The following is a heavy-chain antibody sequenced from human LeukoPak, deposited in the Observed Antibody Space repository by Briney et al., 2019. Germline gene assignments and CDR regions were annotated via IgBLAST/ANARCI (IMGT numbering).Heavy chain of an antibody. D-gene: IGHD6-19*01. CDR3: ARILDSAWGELGY. CDR2: IRSDGSNK. V-gene: IGHV3-30*02. CDR1: GFSFSSYG. J-gene: IGHJ4*02. Sequence: GGSLRLSCAGSGFSFSSYGMHWVRQAPGKGREWMAFIRSDGSNKYYADSVKGRFTISRDNSKNTLYLQMNSLRAEDTAVYYCARILDSAWGELGYWGQGTLVTVSS.